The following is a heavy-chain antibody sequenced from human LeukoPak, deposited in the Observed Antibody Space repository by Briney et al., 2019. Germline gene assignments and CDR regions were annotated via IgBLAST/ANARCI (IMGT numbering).Heavy chain of an antibody. CDR3: ARGAVPAARRRAPAAFDY. D-gene: IGHD2-2*01. CDR2: ISGSGGST. J-gene: IGHJ4*02. Sequence: ETLSLTCDVFGGSFTDYFWTWIRQSPGKGLEWVSAISGSGGSTYYADSVKGRFTISRDNSKNTLYLQMNSPRAEDTAVYYCARGAVPAARRRAPAAFDYWGQGTLVTVSS. CDR1: GGSFTDYF. V-gene: IGHV3-23*01.